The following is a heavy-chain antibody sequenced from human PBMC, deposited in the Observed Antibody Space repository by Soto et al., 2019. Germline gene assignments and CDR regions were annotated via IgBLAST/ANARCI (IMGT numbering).Heavy chain of an antibody. CDR1: GFTFTRYS. V-gene: IGHV3-21*06. J-gene: IGHJ4*02. CDR2: ISSTTNYI. Sequence: GGSLRLSCAASGFTFTRYSMNWVRQAPGKGLEWFSSISSTTNYIYYGDSMKGRFTISRDNAKNSLYLEMNSLRAEDTAVYYCARESEDLTSNFDYWGQGTLVTVSS. CDR3: ARESEDLTSNFDY.